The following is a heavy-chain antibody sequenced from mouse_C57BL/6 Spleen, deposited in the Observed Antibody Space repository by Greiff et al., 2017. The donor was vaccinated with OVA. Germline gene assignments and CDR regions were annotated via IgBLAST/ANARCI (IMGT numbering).Heavy chain of an antibody. CDR1: GYAFSSYW. CDR3: ARDDYYGSSYNAMDY. J-gene: IGHJ4*01. CDR2: IYPGDGDT. D-gene: IGHD1-1*01. Sequence: VKLMESGAELVKPGASVKISCKASGYAFSSYWMNWVKQRPGKGLEWIGQIYPGDGDTNYNGKFKGKATLTADKSSSTAYMQLSSLTSEDSAVYFCARDDYYGSSYNAMDYWGQGTSVTVSS. V-gene: IGHV1-80*01.